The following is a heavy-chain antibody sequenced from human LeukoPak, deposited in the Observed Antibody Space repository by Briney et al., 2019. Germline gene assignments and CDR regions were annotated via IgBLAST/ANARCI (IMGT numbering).Heavy chain of an antibody. V-gene: IGHV4-59*08. Sequence: PSETLSLTCAVYGGSFSGYYWSWIRQPPGKGLEWIGYIYYSGSTNYNPSLKSRVTISVDTSKNQFSLKLSSVTAADTAVYYCARGGPMSFFDYWGQGTLVTVSS. J-gene: IGHJ4*02. CDR2: IYYSGST. D-gene: IGHD3-22*01. CDR1: GGSFSGYY. CDR3: ARGGPMSFFDY.